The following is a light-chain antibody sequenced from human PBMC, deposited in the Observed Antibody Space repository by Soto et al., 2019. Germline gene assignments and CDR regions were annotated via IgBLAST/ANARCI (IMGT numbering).Light chain of an antibody. CDR2: GAS. CDR3: QQYNNWPPIT. J-gene: IGKJ3*01. CDR1: QSVSSN. Sequence: EIVMTQSPATLSVSPGERATLSCRASQSVSSNLAWYQQKPGQAPRLLIYGASTRATGIPARFSGSGSGTAFTTTISSLQSEDFEVYYCQQYNNWPPITFGPGTKVDIK. V-gene: IGKV3-15*01.